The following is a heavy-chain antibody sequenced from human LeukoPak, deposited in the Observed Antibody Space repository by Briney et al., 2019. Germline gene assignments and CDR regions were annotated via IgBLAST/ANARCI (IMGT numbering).Heavy chain of an antibody. J-gene: IGHJ4*02. D-gene: IGHD4-17*01. V-gene: IGHV4-34*01. CDR1: GGSFSGYY. CDR2: INHSGST. CDR3: ASATYGEMVY. Sequence: PSETLSLTCAVYGGSFSGYYWSWIRQPPGKGLEWIGEINHSGSTNYNPSLKSRVTISVDTSENQFSLKLSSVTAADTAVYYCASATYGEMVYWGQGTLVTVSS.